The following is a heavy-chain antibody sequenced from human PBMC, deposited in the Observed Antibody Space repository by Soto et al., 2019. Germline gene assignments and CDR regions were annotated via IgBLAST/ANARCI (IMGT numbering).Heavy chain of an antibody. Sequence: GGSLRLSCAASGLPFSIYLMSWVRQAPGKGLEWVANIKQDESEKNYADSVKGRFTISRDNAKNSLYLQMNSLIAEDTAVYYCTNDTFSGNYYVRGITYYFEYWGQGTLVTVSS. CDR2: IKQDESEK. V-gene: IGHV3-7*03. D-gene: IGHD1-26*01. J-gene: IGHJ4*02. CDR3: TNDTFSGNYYVRGITYYFEY. CDR1: GLPFSIYL.